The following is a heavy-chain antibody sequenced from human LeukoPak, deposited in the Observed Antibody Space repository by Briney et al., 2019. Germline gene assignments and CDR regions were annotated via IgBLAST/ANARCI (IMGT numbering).Heavy chain of an antibody. Sequence: SQTLSLTCAVSGGSISSGGYSWSWIRQPPGKGLEWIGEINHSGSTNYNPSLKSRVTISVDTSKNQFSLKLSSVTAADTAVYYCARGGRTGTYYYYYYGMDVWGQGTTVTVSS. D-gene: IGHD1-7*01. CDR2: INHSGST. CDR3: ARGGRTGTYYYYYYGMDV. J-gene: IGHJ6*02. V-gene: IGHV4-30-2*01. CDR1: GGSISSGGYS.